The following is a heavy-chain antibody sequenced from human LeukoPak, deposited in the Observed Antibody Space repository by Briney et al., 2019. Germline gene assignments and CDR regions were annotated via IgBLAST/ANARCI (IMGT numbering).Heavy chain of an antibody. Sequence: GGSLRLSCAASVFTFSSYWMHWVRQAPGKGLVWVSRINSDGSSTSYADSVKGRFTISRDNAKNTLYLQMNSLRAEDTAVYYCAREHQGIYYFDYWGQGTLVTVSS. CDR2: INSDGSST. CDR3: AREHQGIYYFDY. D-gene: IGHD2-2*01. V-gene: IGHV3-74*01. J-gene: IGHJ4*02. CDR1: VFTFSSYW.